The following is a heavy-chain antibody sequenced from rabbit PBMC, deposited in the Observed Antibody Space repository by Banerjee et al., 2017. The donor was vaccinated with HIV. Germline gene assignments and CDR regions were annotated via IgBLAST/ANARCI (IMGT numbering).Heavy chain of an antibody. CDR2: IVTTSGNT. CDR3: ARDLAGVIGWNFNL. V-gene: IGHV1S40*01. D-gene: IGHD4-1*01. J-gene: IGHJ4*01. CDR1: GFSFFSNYS. Sequence: QALLEAWGGLVKPRASLTLPCSTSGFSFFSNYSMCWCLQAPGKGLEWIACIVTTSGNTYYASWAKGRFTISKTSSTTVTLQMTSLTAADTATYFCARDLAGVIGWNFNLWGPGTLVTVS.